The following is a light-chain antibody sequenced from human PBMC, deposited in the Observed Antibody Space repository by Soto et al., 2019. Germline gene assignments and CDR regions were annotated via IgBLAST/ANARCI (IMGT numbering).Light chain of an antibody. CDR2: AAS. V-gene: IGKV1-39*01. Sequence: DIQITQSPSYRSASLGDGLTLTCRASQSISSYLNWYQQKPGKAPKLLIYAASSLQSGVPSRFSGSGSGTDFTLTINSLEPEDFAVYYCQQRSNWHPITFGQGTRLEIK. J-gene: IGKJ5*01. CDR1: QSISSY. CDR3: QQRSNWHPIT.